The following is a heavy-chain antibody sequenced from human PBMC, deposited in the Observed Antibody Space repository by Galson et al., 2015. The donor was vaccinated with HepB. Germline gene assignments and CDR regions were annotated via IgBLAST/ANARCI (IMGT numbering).Heavy chain of an antibody. J-gene: IGHJ4*02. V-gene: IGHV4-59*04. D-gene: IGHD2-15*01. CDR1: GGSISSYY. CDR3: ARIDASSYSDCFDY. Sequence: SETLSLTCTVSGGSISSYYWSWIRQPPGKGLEWIGYIYYSGSTYYNPSLKSRVTISVDTSKNQFSLKLSSVTAADTAVYFCARIDASSYSDCFDYWGQGTLVTVSS. CDR2: IYYSGST.